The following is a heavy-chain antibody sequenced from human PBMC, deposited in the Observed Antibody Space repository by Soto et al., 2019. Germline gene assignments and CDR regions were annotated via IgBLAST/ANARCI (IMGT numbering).Heavy chain of an antibody. D-gene: IGHD2-15*01. CDR1: GFSFGSYW. V-gene: IGHV3-7*01. Sequence: EVQLVESGGGLVQPGGSLRPSCAASGFSFGSYWISWVRQAPGKGLEWVANIKEDGSEKYYVDSVKGRFTISRDNAKNSLYLQMNSLRAEDTAVYYCARDEGCGGGSCYSIWRYWGQGTLVTVSP. CDR3: ARDEGCGGGSCYSIWRY. CDR2: IKEDGSEK. J-gene: IGHJ4*02.